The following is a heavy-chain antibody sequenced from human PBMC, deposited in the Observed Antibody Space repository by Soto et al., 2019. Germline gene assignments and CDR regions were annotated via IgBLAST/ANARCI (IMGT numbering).Heavy chain of an antibody. CDR3: AKDRHPDGLWDIDY. D-gene: IGHD1-26*01. CDR2: IIGSGGVT. J-gene: IGHJ4*02. Sequence: GGSLRLSCAASGFTFSSYWMHWVRQAPGKGLVWVSRIIGSGGVTQYADSVRGRFTISRDNSENTLFLQMNGLRVDDTAIYYCAKDRHPDGLWDIDYWGQGTLVTVSS. CDR1: GFTFSSYW. V-gene: IGHV3-74*03.